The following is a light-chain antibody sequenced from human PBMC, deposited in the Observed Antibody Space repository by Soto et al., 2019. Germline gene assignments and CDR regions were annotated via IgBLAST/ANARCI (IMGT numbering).Light chain of an antibody. CDR1: QSVSSGY. V-gene: IGKV3-20*01. CDR2: GAS. J-gene: IGKJ5*01. Sequence: EIVLTQSPGTLSLSPGERATLSCRASQSVSSGYLAWYQQKPGQAPRLLIYGASSRATGIPDRFSGSGSGTDFIFTISRLEPEDFAVYYCQQYGSSPFTFGQGTRLEIK. CDR3: QQYGSSPFT.